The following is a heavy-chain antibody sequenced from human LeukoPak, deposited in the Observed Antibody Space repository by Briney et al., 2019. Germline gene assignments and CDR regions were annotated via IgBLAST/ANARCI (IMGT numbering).Heavy chain of an antibody. J-gene: IGHJ4*02. CDR3: AREGPLLGEYFDY. CDR2: IYSGGST. D-gene: IGHD2-15*01. V-gene: IGHV3-53*01. CDR1: GFTVSSNY. Sequence: GGSQRLSCAASGFTVSSNYMSWVRQAPGKGLEWVSVIYSGGSTYYADSVKGRFTISRDNSKNTLYLQMNSLRAEDTAVYYCAREGPLLGEYFDYWGQGTLVTVSS.